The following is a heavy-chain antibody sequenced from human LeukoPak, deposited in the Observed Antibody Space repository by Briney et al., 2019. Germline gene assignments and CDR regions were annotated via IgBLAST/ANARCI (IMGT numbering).Heavy chain of an antibody. D-gene: IGHD6-13*01. CDR3: ARHRSGSSLFDF. V-gene: IGHV4-39*01. CDR2: IYYPGST. CDR1: GGYISSNSFY. J-gene: IGHJ4*02. Sequence: SETLSLTCTVSGGYISSNSFYWGWIRHPPGKGLEYIGSIYYPGSTYYNPSLKSRLTISVDTSKNHFSLKLSSVTAADTAVFYCARHRSGSSLFDFWSQGTLVTVSS.